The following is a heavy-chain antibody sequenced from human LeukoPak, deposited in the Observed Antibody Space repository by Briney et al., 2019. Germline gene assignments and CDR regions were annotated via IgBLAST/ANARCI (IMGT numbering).Heavy chain of an antibody. V-gene: IGHV3-23*01. CDR3: ASSGPRAY. CDR2: IRGTGTST. Sequence: GGSLRLSCAGSGFTFSSYGMSWVRQAPGKGLEWVSGIRGTGTSTYYADSVKGRFTISRDNAKNSLYLQMNSLRAEDTAVYYCASSGPRAYWGQGTLVTVSS. CDR1: GFTFSSYG. J-gene: IGHJ4*02.